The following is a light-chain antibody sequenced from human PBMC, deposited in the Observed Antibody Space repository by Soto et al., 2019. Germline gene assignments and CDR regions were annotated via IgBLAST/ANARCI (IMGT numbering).Light chain of an antibody. CDR2: GAS. Sequence: DIQMTQSPSSVSASVGNRVTITCRASQNINSWLAWYQQKPGTAPKLLIYGASSLQSGVPSRFGGSGSGTDFTLTISSLQPEDFATYYCQQTDNFPLTFGGGTKIEIK. J-gene: IGKJ4*01. CDR1: QNINSW. CDR3: QQTDNFPLT. V-gene: IGKV1-12*01.